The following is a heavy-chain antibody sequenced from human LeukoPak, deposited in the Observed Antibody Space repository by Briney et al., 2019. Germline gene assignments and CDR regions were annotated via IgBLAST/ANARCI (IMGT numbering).Heavy chain of an antibody. D-gene: IGHD2-21*02. CDR3: ARGGPSCGDYCYSSFDY. Sequence: PGGSLRLSCAASGFTFDDYGMSWVRQAPGKGLEWVSGINWNGGSTGYADSVKGRFTISRDNAKNSLYLQMNSLRAEDTAVYYCARGGPSCGDYCYSSFDYWGQGTLVTVSS. J-gene: IGHJ4*02. V-gene: IGHV3-20*04. CDR1: GFTFDDYG. CDR2: INWNGGST.